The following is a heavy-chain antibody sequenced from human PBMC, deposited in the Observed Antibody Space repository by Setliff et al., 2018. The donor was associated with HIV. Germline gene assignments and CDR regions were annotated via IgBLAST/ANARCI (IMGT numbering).Heavy chain of an antibody. CDR2: IKSKADGETT. CDR1: GFTFSNAW. CDR3: TTAYYDFWSGPR. V-gene: IGHV3-15*01. J-gene: IGHJ4*02. Sequence: PGGSLRLSCVGSGFTFSNAWMSWVRQAPGRGLEWVGRIKSKADGETTDYAAPVKGRFTISRDDSKNRLYVQMNSLKTDDTAVYYCTTAYYDFWSGPRWGQGTLVTVSS. D-gene: IGHD3-3*01.